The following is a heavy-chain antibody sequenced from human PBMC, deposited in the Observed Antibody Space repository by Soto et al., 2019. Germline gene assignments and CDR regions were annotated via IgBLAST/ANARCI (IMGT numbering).Heavy chain of an antibody. CDR3: ARHIPYHGKDV. Sequence: EVQLVESGGGSVQPGGSLRLSCAASGFTSSDHYMDWVRRATGKGLEWVGRIRNKVNSYTTEYAASVKGRFTVSRDDSKNSVYLQMNSLKTEDTAVYYCARHIPYHGKDVWGQGTTVTVSS. V-gene: IGHV3-72*01. CDR1: GFTSSDHY. J-gene: IGHJ6*02. D-gene: IGHD2-21*01. CDR2: IRNKVNSYTT.